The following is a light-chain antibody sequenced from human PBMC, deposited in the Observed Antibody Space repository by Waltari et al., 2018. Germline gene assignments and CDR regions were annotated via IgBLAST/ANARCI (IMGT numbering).Light chain of an antibody. J-gene: IGKJ1*01. CDR3: QQYETYSWT. Sequence: DIQMTQSPSTLSASVGDRVTITCRASQSIGESLAWYQQIPGKAPKLLIYKASRLENGVPSRFSGSGSGTDFTLTISSLQPDDFATYYCQQYETYSWTFGLGTKVEI. CDR1: QSIGES. CDR2: KAS. V-gene: IGKV1-5*03.